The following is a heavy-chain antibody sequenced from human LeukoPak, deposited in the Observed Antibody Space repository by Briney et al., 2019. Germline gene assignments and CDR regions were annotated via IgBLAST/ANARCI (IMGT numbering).Heavy chain of an antibody. CDR1: GGSVSISNW. J-gene: IGHJ6*03. Sequence: SETLSLTCAVSGGSVSISNWWTWVRQVPGKGLEWIGEISHSGSTNYNPSLKSRVTISLDKSKNQFSLKLSSVTAADTAVYYCARAERAEPTYYYYMDVWGKGTTVTVSS. CDR3: ARAERAEPTYYYYMDV. V-gene: IGHV4-4*02. CDR2: ISHSGST. D-gene: IGHD1-14*01.